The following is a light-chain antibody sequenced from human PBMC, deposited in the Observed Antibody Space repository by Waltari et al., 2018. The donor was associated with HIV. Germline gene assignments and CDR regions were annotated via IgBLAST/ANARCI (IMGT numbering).Light chain of an antibody. CDR1: SSNIGAGYD. J-gene: IGLJ2*01. CDR2: GNT. CDR3: QSYDSRLSGPVV. Sequence: QSVLTQPPSVSGAPGQRVTISCTGSSSNIGAGYDVHWYQKLPGTAPKLLIHGNTNRPSGVPDRFSGPKSGTSASLAITGLQAEDEAEYYCQSYDSRLSGPVVFGGGTKLTVL. V-gene: IGLV1-40*01.